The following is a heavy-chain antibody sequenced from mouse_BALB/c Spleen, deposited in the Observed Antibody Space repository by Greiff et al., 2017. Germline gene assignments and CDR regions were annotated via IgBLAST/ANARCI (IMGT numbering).Heavy chain of an antibody. J-gene: IGHJ1*01. CDR1: GFTFSSYA. Sequence: DVHLVESGGGLVKPGGSLKLSCAASGFTFSSYAMSWVRQSPEKRLEWVAEISSGGSYTYYPDTVTGRFTISRDNAKNTLYLEMSSLRSEDTAMYYCARRDDPWYFDVWGAGTTVTVSS. CDR3: ARRDDPWYFDV. CDR2: ISSGGSYT. V-gene: IGHV5-9-4*01. D-gene: IGHD2-3*01.